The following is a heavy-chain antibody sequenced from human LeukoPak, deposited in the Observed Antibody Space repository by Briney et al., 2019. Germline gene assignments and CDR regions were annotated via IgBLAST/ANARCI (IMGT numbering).Heavy chain of an antibody. D-gene: IGHD5/OR15-5a*01. CDR2: IWYDGSNK. CDR3: ARESTNNWFDP. Sequence: PGRSLRLSCAASGFTFSSYGMHWVRQAPGKGLEWVAVIWYDGSNKHYADSVKGRFTISRDNSKNTLYLQMNSLRAEDTAVYYCARESTNNWFDPWGQGTLVTVSS. J-gene: IGHJ5*02. CDR1: GFTFSSYG. V-gene: IGHV3-33*01.